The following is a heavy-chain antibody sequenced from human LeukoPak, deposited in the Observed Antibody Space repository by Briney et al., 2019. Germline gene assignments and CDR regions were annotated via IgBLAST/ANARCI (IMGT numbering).Heavy chain of an antibody. Sequence: GGSLRLSCAASGFTFDDYTMHWVRQAPGKGLEWVSLISWDGGSTYYADSVKGRFTISRDNSKNSLYLQMNSLRTEDTALYYCAKEALRNKYCSGGSCYARVFQYYYYYGMDVWGQGTTVTVSS. D-gene: IGHD2-15*01. CDR2: ISWDGGST. V-gene: IGHV3-43*01. CDR1: GFTFDDYT. J-gene: IGHJ6*02. CDR3: AKEALRNKYCSGGSCYARVFQYYYYYGMDV.